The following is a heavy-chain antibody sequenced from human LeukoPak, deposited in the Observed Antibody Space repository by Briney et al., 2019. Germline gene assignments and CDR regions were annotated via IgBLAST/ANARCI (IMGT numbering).Heavy chain of an antibody. J-gene: IGHJ4*02. CDR1: GFTFSSYS. Sequence: GGSLRLSCAASGFTFSSYSMNWVRQAPGKGLEWVSYISSSGSTMYYADSVKGRFTISRDSAKNSLFLQMNSLKGEDTAVYYCARGRCTGGSCYSNFEYWGQGTLVTVSS. CDR3: ARGRCTGGSCYSNFEY. V-gene: IGHV3-48*01. D-gene: IGHD2-15*01. CDR2: ISSSGSTM.